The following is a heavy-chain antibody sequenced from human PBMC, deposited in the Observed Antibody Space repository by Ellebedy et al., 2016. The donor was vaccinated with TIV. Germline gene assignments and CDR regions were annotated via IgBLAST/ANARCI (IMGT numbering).Heavy chain of an antibody. CDR3: GWDCSSTSCRGGY. Sequence: MPSETLSLTCTVSGGSISSSPYHWGSIRHPPGKGLEWIGSISYSGGTYYSPSPKSRVTISVDTSKNHFSLKLSSVTAADTAVYYCGWDCSSTSCRGGYWGRGTLVTVSS. CDR1: GGSISSSPYH. D-gene: IGHD2-2*01. J-gene: IGHJ4*01. V-gene: IGHV4-39*02. CDR2: ISYSGGT.